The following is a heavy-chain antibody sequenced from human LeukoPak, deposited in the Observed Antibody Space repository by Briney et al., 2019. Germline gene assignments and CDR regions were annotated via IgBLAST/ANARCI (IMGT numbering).Heavy chain of an antibody. CDR2: ISYSGNT. J-gene: IGHJ4*02. V-gene: IGHV4-61*08. CDR1: GDSISSDGYS. Sequence: SETLSLTCTVSGDSISSDGYSWTWIRQPPGKGLEWIGHISYSGNTYYNPSLKSRVTTSVDTSKNQFSLKLSSVTAADTAVYYCARDTGTVVDYWGQGTLVTVSS. D-gene: IGHD4-23*01. CDR3: ARDTGTVVDY.